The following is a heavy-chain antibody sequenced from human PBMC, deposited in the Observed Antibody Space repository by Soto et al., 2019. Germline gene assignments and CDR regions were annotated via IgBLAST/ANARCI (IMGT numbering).Heavy chain of an antibody. D-gene: IGHD1-20*01. J-gene: IGHJ5*02. Sequence: GGLLRLSCAACGFTFSSYAMSWVRQAPGKGLEWVSAISGSGGSTYYADSVKGRFTISRDNSKNPLNLQMNSLRPEETAVYYCAKVNNGNRHYWFDPWGQGTLVTVSS. CDR2: ISGSGGST. CDR3: AKVNNGNRHYWFDP. V-gene: IGHV3-23*01. CDR1: GFTFSSYA.